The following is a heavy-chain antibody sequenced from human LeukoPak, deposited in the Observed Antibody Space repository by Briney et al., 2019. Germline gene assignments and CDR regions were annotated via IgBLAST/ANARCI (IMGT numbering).Heavy chain of an antibody. CDR3: ARDSVDTAMVSDY. Sequence: GGSLRLSCAASGFSFSRYSMKWVRQAPGKGLEWVSYISDSSAMYYADSVKGRFTISRDNAKNSLYLQMNSLRAEDTAVYYCARDSVDTAMVSDYWGQGTLVTVSS. CDR1: GFSFSRYS. J-gene: IGHJ4*02. V-gene: IGHV3-21*05. CDR2: ISDSSAM. D-gene: IGHD5-18*01.